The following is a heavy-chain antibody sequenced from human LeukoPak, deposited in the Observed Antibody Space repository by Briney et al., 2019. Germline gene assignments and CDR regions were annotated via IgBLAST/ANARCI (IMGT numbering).Heavy chain of an antibody. CDR3: ARHLNNCGDDCYIFDY. Sequence: PSETLSLTCTVSGGSISSYYWGWIRQPPGKGLEWIGYIYYSGSTNYNPSLKSRVTISVDTSKNQFSLKLSSVTAADTAVYYCARHLNNCGDDCYIFDYWGQGTLVTVSS. CDR2: IYYSGST. CDR1: GGSISSYY. J-gene: IGHJ4*02. V-gene: IGHV4-59*01. D-gene: IGHD2-21*01.